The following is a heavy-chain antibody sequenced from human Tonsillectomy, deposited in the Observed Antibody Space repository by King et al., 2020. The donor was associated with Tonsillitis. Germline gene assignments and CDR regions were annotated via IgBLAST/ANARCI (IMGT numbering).Heavy chain of an antibody. CDR2: ISFSGGP. V-gene: IGHV4-59*01. J-gene: IGHJ1*01. Sequence: VQLQGSGPGLVKPSVTLSLTCPVSGGSLSSCYLSWIRQPPGKGLEGVGFISFSGGPNYNPSLTSLVTISVDTSKNQFSLNLSSVTAADTALYYCARGAEYFQHWGQGTLVTVSS. CDR3: ARGAEYFQH. CDR1: GGSLSSCY.